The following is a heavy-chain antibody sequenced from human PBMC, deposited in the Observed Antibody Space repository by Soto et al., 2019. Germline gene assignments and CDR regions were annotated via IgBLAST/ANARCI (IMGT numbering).Heavy chain of an antibody. V-gene: IGHV3-23*01. J-gene: IGHJ5*02. Sequence: WGSLRLSCAASGLTFSSYAMSWVRQAPGKGLEWVSAISGSGGSTYYADSVKGRFTISRDNSKNTLYLQMNSLRAEDTAVYYCAKRPTIAAEAWFDPWGQGTLVTVSS. D-gene: IGHD6-13*01. CDR3: AKRPTIAAEAWFDP. CDR1: GLTFSSYA. CDR2: ISGSGGST.